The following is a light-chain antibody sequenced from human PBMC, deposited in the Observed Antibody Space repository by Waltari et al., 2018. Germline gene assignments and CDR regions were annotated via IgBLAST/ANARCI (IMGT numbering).Light chain of an antibody. CDR3: SSPTTRSTQV. V-gene: IGLV2-14*01. J-gene: IGLJ1*01. CDR2: DVR. Sequence: QSGLTQPASVSGSPGQSITISCIGTSSDIGAYDYVSWYQQHPGKAPKPLIYDVRDRPSGGAHRFSGSKSGNAASLTISGLQAEDEATYYCSSPTTRSTQVFGSGTKVTV. CDR1: SSDIGAYDY.